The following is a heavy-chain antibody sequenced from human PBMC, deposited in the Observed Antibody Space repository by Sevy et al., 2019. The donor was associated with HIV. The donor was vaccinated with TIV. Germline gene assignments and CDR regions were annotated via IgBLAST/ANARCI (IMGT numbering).Heavy chain of an antibody. Sequence: GGSLRLSCAASGFTFSIYYMTWARQAPGKGLEWVANIKSDGSDKYYVDSVKGRFTISRDNAKNSLYLQMNSLTAEDTAVYCCARSCGYIDHWGHGTLVTVSS. CDR1: GFTFSIYY. V-gene: IGHV3-7*01. CDR3: ARSCGYIDH. D-gene: IGHD2-21*01. CDR2: IKSDGSDK. J-gene: IGHJ4*01.